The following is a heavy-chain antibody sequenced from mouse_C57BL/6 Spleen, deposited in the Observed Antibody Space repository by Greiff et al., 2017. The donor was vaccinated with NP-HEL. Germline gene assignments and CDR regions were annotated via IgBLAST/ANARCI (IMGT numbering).Heavy chain of an antibody. CDR1: GYTFTSYW. J-gene: IGHJ3*01. V-gene: IGHV1-55*01. CDR2: IYPGSGST. Sequence: QVQLQQPGAELVKPGASVKMSCKASGYTFTSYWITWVKQRPGQGLEWIGDIYPGSGSTNYNEKFKSKATLTVDTSSSTAYMKLSSLTSEDSAVYYCASYDYGGSWFAYWGQGTLVTVSA. D-gene: IGHD2-4*01. CDR3: ASYDYGGSWFAY.